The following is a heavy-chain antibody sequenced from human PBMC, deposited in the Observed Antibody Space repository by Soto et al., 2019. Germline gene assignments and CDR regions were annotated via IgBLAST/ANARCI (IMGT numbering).Heavy chain of an antibody. V-gene: IGHV4-39*01. CDR3: ARHFVAVVIKGWGY. D-gene: IGHD3-22*01. CDR2: TYYNGNA. CDR1: GASLDRSNYY. J-gene: IGHJ4*02. Sequence: SETLSLTCNVSGASLDRSNYYWDWIRQSPGKRMEWIGTTYYNGNAYYNPSLRSRVTMSVDTSKNQFSLKLMSVTAADTAVYYCARHFVAVVIKGWGYWGQGTLVTVS.